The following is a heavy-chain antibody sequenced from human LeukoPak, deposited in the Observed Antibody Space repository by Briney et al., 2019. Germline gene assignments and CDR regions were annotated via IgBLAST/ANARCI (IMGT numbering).Heavy chain of an antibody. D-gene: IGHD3-10*01. J-gene: IGHJ6*02. CDR2: IKQDGSEK. Sequence: GGSLRLSCAASGFTFSSYWMSWDRQAPGKGLEWVANIKQDGSEKYYVDSVKGRFTISRDNAKNSLYLQMNSLRAEDTAVYYCARNLGGSGSYYKGPHYYYYGMDVWGQGTTVTVSS. CDR1: GFTFSSYW. CDR3: ARNLGGSGSYYKGPHYYYYGMDV. V-gene: IGHV3-7*01.